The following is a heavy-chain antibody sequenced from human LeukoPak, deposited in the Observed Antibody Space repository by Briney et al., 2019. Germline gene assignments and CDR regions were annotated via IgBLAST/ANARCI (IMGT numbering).Heavy chain of an antibody. D-gene: IGHD3-10*01. CDR1: GGSTSNYY. Sequence: SETLSLTCTVSGGSTSNYYWSWIRQPPGKGLEWIGYINYSGSTNYNPSLKGRVTISVDTSKNQFSLRLSSVTAADTAVYYCARDYGSGSHYFDYWGQGTLVTVSS. V-gene: IGHV4-59*01. J-gene: IGHJ4*02. CDR2: INYSGST. CDR3: ARDYGSGSHYFDY.